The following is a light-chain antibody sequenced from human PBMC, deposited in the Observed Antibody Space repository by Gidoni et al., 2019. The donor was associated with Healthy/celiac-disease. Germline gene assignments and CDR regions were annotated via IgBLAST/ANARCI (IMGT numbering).Light chain of an antibody. Sequence: DIVMTQSPLSLPVTPGEPASISCRSSQSLLHSNGYNYLDWYLQKPGQSPQLLIYLGSNRASGVPDRFSGSGSGIGFTLKISRVGAEDVGVDDCMRALQTPPLTFGGGTKVEIK. CDR1: QSLLHSNGYNY. CDR3: MRALQTPPLT. CDR2: LGS. J-gene: IGKJ4*01. V-gene: IGKV2-28*01.